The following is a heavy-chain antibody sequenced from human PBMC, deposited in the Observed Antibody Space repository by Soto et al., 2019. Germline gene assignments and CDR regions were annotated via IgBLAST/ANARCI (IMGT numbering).Heavy chain of an antibody. D-gene: IGHD1-1*01. CDR1: GFTFSSYG. V-gene: IGHV3-30*18. CDR3: AKEGPITNWYFDY. J-gene: IGHJ4*02. Sequence: QVQLVESGGGVVQPGRSLRLSCAASGFTFSSYGMHWVRQAPGKGLEWVTVISYDGKVAYYADSVKGRFTISRDNSKNRLYLQMNSLRTEATAMYYCAKEGPITNWYFDYWGQGTLVTVSS. CDR2: ISYDGKVA.